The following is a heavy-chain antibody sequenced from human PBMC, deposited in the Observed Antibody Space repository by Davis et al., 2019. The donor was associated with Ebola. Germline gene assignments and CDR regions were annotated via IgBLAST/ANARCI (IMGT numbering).Heavy chain of an antibody. CDR3: ARRAAYYYDSSGYSKSYYFDY. Sequence: MPSETLSLTCTVSGGSISSYYWSWIRQPPGKGLEWIGDSGSPNYNPSLKSRVTISADTSKNQCSLKLTSVTAADTAVYYCARRAAYYYDSSGYSKSYYFDYWGQGTLVTVSS. V-gene: IGHV4-34*01. D-gene: IGHD3-22*01. J-gene: IGHJ4*02. CDR1: GGSISSYY. CDR2: SGSP.